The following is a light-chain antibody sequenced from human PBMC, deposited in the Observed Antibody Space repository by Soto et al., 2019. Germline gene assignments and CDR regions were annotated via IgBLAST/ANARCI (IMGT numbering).Light chain of an antibody. J-gene: IGLJ1*01. CDR2: EVS. Sequence: LPPAASVSGSRGESTIISCTGTSSDVGGYNYVSWYQLHPGKAPKLMVYEVSSRPSGVSNRFSGSKSGNTASLTISGLQAEDEADYYCRSYTSSTAYVFGTGTKVTVL. CDR3: RSYTSSTAYV. V-gene: IGLV2-14*01. CDR1: SSDVGGYNY.